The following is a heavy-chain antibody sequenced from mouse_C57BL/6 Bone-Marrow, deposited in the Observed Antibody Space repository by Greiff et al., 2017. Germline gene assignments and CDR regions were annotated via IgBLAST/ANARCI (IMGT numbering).Heavy chain of an antibody. V-gene: IGHV1-69*01. CDR2: IDPSDSYT. Sequence: QVQLQQSGAELVKPGASVKLSCTASGFNIKDYYIHWVKQRPGQGLEWIGEIDPSDSYTNYNQKFKGKSTLTVDKSSSTAYMQLSSLTSEDSAVYYCARDSNYVWFAYWGQGTLVTVSA. J-gene: IGHJ3*01. D-gene: IGHD2-5*01. CDR1: GFNIKDYY. CDR3: ARDSNYVWFAY.